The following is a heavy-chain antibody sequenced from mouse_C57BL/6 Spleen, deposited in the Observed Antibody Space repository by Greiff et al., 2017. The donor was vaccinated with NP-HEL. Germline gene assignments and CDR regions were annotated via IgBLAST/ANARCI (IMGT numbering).Heavy chain of an antibody. V-gene: IGHV1-76*01. CDR1: GYTFTDYY. CDR2: IYPGSGNT. Sequence: VHLVESGAELVRPGASVKLSCKASGYTFTDYYINWVKQRPGQGLEWIARIYPGSGNTYYNEKFKGKATLTAEKSSSTAYMQLSSLTSEDSAVYFCARDLSDTTVVADYWGQGTTLTVSS. J-gene: IGHJ2*01. CDR3: ARDLSDTTVVADY. D-gene: IGHD1-1*01.